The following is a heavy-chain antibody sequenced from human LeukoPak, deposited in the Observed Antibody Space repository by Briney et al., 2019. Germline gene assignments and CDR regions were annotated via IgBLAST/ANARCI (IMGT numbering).Heavy chain of an antibody. Sequence: SVKVSCKASGGTFSSYAISWVRQAPGQGLEWMGGIIPIFGTANYAQKFQGRVTITTDEYTSTAYMELSSLRSEDTAVYYCARDRSRPEYSSGWGPFDYWGQGTLVTVSS. V-gene: IGHV1-69*05. CDR1: GGTFSSYA. D-gene: IGHD6-19*01. CDR2: IIPIFGTA. CDR3: ARDRSRPEYSSGWGPFDY. J-gene: IGHJ4*02.